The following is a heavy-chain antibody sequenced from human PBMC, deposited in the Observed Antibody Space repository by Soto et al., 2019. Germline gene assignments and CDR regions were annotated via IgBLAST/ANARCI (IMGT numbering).Heavy chain of an antibody. V-gene: IGHV1-18*01. J-gene: IGHJ4*02. D-gene: IGHD2-2*01. CDR2: ISAYNGNT. CDR1: GYTFTSYG. CDR3: ARDEMPGGRPEY. Sequence: QVQLVQSGAEVKKPGASVKVSCKASGYTFTSYGISWVRQAPGQGLEWMGWISAYNGNTNYAQKRQGRVTMTTDTSTGTGYMELRGLRSDDTAVYYCARDEMPGGRPEYWGEGTLVTVSS.